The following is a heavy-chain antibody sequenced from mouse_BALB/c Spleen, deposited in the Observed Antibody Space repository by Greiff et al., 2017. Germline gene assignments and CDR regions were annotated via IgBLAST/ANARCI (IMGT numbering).Heavy chain of an antibody. CDR1: GFNIKDTY. CDR3: ARGSSPYAMDY. V-gene: IGHV14-3*02. D-gene: IGHD1-1*01. J-gene: IGHJ4*01. Sequence: VQLKESGAELVKPGASVKLSCTASGFNIKDTYMHWVKQRPEQGLEWIGRIDPANGNTKYDPKFQGKATITADTSSNTAYLQLSSLTSEDTAVYYCARGSSPYAMDYWGQGTSVTVSS. CDR2: IDPANGNT.